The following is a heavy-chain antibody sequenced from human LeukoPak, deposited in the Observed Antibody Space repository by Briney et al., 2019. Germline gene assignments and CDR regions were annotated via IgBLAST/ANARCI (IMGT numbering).Heavy chain of an antibody. CDR3: ARVYYYDSSGYPGILDY. CDR1: GFTFSSYS. D-gene: IGHD3-22*01. J-gene: IGHJ4*02. V-gene: IGHV3-21*01. Sequence: PGGSLRLSCAASGFTFSSYSMNWVRQAPVKGLEWVSSISSSSSYIYYADSVKGRFTISRDNAKNSLYLQMNSLRAEDTAVYYCARVYYYDSSGYPGILDYWGQGTLVTVSS. CDR2: ISSSSSYI.